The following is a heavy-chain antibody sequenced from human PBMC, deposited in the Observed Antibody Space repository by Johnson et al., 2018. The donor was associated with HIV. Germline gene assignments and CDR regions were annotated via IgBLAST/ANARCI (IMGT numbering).Heavy chain of an antibody. D-gene: IGHD3-22*01. J-gene: IGHJ3*01. Sequence: EKLVESGGGLVQPGGSLRLSCAASGFTLSRYDMHWVRQATGKGLEWVSAIGTAGDTYYPGSVKGRFTISRDDSKTTLYLQMNSLKTEDTGVYFCTADPIFLGYYFHSSPWGQGTMVTVSS. CDR2: IGTAGDT. CDR1: GFTLSRYD. CDR3: TADPIFLGYYFHSSP. V-gene: IGHV3-13*01.